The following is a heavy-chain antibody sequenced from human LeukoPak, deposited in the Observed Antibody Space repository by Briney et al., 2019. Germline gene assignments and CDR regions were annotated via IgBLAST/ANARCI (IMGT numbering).Heavy chain of an antibody. CDR3: ARRSGVAVAGAFDY. CDR2: IYRGGRT. D-gene: IGHD6-19*01. J-gene: IGHJ4*02. CDR1: GVTVNSNY. Sequence: GGSLRLSCAASGVTVNSNYMSWVRQAPGKGLEWVSVIYRGGRTNYADSVKGRFIMSRDNSKNTLYLQMNSLRAEDTAVYFCARRSGVAVAGAFDYWGQGTLVTVSS. V-gene: IGHV3-66*04.